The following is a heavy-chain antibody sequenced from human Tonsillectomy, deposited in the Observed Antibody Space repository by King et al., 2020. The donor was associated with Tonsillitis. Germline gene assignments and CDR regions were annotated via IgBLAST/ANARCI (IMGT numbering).Heavy chain of an antibody. D-gene: IGHD3-22*01. J-gene: IGHJ4*02. CDR2: IYYSGST. CDR3: ARGSRLGIYYFDS. Sequence: QLQESGPGLVKPSETLSLTCTVSGGSISSSSYYWGWIRQPPGKGLEWIGSIYYSGSTYYNPSLKSRVTMSVDTSNNQFSLKLSSVTAADTAVYYCARGSRLGIYYFDSWGKGTLAPVSP. CDR1: GGSISSSSYY. V-gene: IGHV4-39*01.